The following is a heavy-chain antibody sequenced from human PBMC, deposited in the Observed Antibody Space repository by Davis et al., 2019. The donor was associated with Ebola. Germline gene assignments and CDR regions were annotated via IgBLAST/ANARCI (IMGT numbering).Heavy chain of an antibody. D-gene: IGHD6-19*01. CDR2: ISAYNGNT. V-gene: IGHV1-18*01. CDR1: GYTFTSYG. J-gene: IGHJ4*02. CDR3: ARDPDLGWAIEGFDY. Sequence: ASVKVSCKASGYTFTSYGISWVRQAPGQGLEWMGWISAYNGNTNYAQKLQGRVTMTTDTSTSTAYMELRSLRSDDTAVYYCARDPDLGWAIEGFDYWGQGTLVTVSS.